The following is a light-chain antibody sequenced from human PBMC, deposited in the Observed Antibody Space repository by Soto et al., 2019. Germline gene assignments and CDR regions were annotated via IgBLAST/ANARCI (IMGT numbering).Light chain of an antibody. V-gene: IGLV2-8*01. Sequence: VLTQPPSASGSPGQSVTISCTGTSSDVGGYDYVSWYQQHPGKAPKLMIYEVTIRPSGVSDRFSGSKPGNTASLTVSGLQAEDEADYYCSSYTGGNPSYVFGTGTKVTVL. CDR2: EVT. CDR1: SSDVGGYDY. CDR3: SSYTGGNPSYV. J-gene: IGLJ1*01.